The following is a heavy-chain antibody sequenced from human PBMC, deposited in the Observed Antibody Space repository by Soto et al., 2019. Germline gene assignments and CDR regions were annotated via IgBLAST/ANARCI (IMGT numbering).Heavy chain of an antibody. Sequence: GASVKVSCKASGYAVTSYAMHWVRQAPGQRLEWMGWINAGNGNTKYSQKFQGRVTITRDTSASTAYMELSSLRSEDTAVYYCARGWQWLVRDRSDYWGKGTLVTVSS. V-gene: IGHV1-3*01. D-gene: IGHD6-19*01. CDR1: GYAVTSYA. CDR3: ARGWQWLVRDRSDY. J-gene: IGHJ4*02. CDR2: INAGNGNT.